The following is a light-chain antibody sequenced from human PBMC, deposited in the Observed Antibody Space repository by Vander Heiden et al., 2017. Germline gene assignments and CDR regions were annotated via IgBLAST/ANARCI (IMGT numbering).Light chain of an antibody. V-gene: IGLV1-40*01. Sequence: QSVLTQPPSVSGAPGQRVTIPCTGGSSNIGAGIDVHWYQQLPGTAPKLLIYGNSNRPSGVPDRFSGSKSGTSASLAITGLQAEDEADYYCQSYDSSLSGWVFGGGTKLTVL. J-gene: IGLJ3*02. CDR3: QSYDSSLSGWV. CDR1: SSNIGAGID. CDR2: GNS.